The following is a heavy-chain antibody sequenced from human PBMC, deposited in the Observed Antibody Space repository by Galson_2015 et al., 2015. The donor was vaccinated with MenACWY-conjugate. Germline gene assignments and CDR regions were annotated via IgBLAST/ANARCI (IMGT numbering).Heavy chain of an antibody. CDR1: GFTFTGYE. CDR3: ARVGTWIHQCFYYMDV. Sequence: SLRLSCAASGFTFTGYEFNWVRQAPGKGLEWLSYISKSGSPIYYADSVKGRFTISRDNMKKSLFLEMNSLRAGDTGVYYCARVGTWIHQCFYYMDVWGKGTTVTVSS. CDR2: ISKSGSPI. V-gene: IGHV3-48*03. J-gene: IGHJ6*03. D-gene: IGHD5-18*01.